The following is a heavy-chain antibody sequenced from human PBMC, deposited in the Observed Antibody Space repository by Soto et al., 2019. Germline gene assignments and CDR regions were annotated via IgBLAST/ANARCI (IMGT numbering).Heavy chain of an antibody. CDR3: ATWHLQEHAYDI. CDR2: LYDLDGT. Sequence: VGSLRLSCESFGFTVSGKKYVAWVRQAPGKGLEWVSALYDLDGTYYADSVKGRFTTSSDSSRTTVYLQMNSLRPDDTAVYSCATWHLQEHAYDIGAEGQWSPSPQ. J-gene: IGHJ3*02. D-gene: IGHD1-1*01. CDR1: GFTVSGKKY. V-gene: IGHV3-53*01.